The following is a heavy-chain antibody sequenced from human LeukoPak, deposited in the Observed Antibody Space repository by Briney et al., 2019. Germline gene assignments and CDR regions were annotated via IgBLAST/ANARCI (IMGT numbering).Heavy chain of an antibody. D-gene: IGHD3-22*01. J-gene: IGHJ5*02. V-gene: IGHV3-48*02. Sequence: GGSLRPSCAASGFTFSSYSMNWVRQAPGKGLEWISYISSSSSTIYSADSVKGRFTISRDNAKNSLYLQMNSLRDEDTAVYYCARRGYGSSGYTNWFDPWGQGTLVTVSS. CDR1: GFTFSSYS. CDR3: ARRGYGSSGYTNWFDP. CDR2: ISSSSSTI.